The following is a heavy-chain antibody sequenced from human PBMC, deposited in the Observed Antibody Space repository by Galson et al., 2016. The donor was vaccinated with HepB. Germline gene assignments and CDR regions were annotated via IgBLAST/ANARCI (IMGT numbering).Heavy chain of an antibody. CDR2: IDPSDSYT. Sequence: QSGAEVKKPGESLRISCKGSGYSFTNYWITWVRQMPGKGLEWMGTIDPSDSYTNYSPSFQGHVTISADKSISTAYLQWSSLKASDTAMYYCARRSGVAATDYYYYYMDVWGKGTTVTVFS. J-gene: IGHJ6*03. CDR1: GYSFTNYW. D-gene: IGHD2-15*01. CDR3: ARRSGVAATDYYYYYMDV. V-gene: IGHV5-10-1*01.